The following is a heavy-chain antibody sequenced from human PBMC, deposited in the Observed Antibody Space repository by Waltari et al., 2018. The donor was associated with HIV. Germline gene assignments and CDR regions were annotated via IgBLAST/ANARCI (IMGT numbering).Heavy chain of an antibody. CDR1: GINFSSYA. D-gene: IGHD3-9*01. J-gene: IGHJ6*02. CDR3: AKSGGDILTGHSYYYYGMDV. V-gene: IGHV3-23*01. CDR2: IRGSVRST. Sequence: QLLESGGGLVQPGGSLRISCAASGINFSSYASRGDRQAPGKVLEWFSGIRGSVRSTYYADSVKGRFTISRDNSKNTVYLQMNSLRAEDTAVYYCAKSGGDILTGHSYYYYGMDVWGLGTTVTVSS.